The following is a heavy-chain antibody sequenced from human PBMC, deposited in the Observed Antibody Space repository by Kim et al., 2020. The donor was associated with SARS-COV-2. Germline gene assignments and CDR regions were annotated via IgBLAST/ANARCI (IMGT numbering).Heavy chain of an antibody. V-gene: IGHV2-5*02. CDR2: IYWDDDK. Sequence: SGPTLVNPTQTLTLTCTFSGFSLSTSGVGVGWIRQPPGKALEWLALIYWDDDKRYSPSLKSRFTITKDTSKTQVVLTMTNMDPVDTATYYCAHRPRGIAVAGFAYWGQGNLVTVSS. J-gene: IGHJ4*02. CDR1: GFSLSTSGVG. CDR3: AHRPRGIAVAGFAY. D-gene: IGHD6-19*01.